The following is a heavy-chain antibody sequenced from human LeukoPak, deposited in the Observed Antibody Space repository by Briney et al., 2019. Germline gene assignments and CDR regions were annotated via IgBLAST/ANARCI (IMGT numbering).Heavy chain of an antibody. CDR1: GFTFSSYG. J-gene: IGHJ6*02. V-gene: IGHV3-33*01. D-gene: IGHD3-10*01. CDR3: ARGGYGSGSHYFYGMDV. Sequence: GRSLRLSCAASGFTFSSYGMHWVRQAPGKGLEWVAVIWYDGSNKYYGDSVKGRFTISRDNSNNTLYLQMSPLRAEDTAVYYCARGGYGSGSHYFYGMDVWGQGTTVTVSS. CDR2: IWYDGSNK.